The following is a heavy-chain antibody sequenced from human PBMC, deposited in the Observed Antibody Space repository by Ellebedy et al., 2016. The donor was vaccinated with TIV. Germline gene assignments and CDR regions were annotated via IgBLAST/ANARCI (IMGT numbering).Heavy chain of an antibody. D-gene: IGHD1-26*01. J-gene: IGHJ4*02. CDR3: AKSRNGRATAGDN. CDR2: ISAGASSL. Sequence: GESLKISXAASGFTFRNYAMNWVRLAPRKGLEWVSGISAGASSLYYADSVKGRFTISRDNSKDRLDLQMNSLRVDDTAVYYCAKSRNGRATAGDNWGQGTLVTVSS. V-gene: IGHV3-23*01. CDR1: GFTFRNYA.